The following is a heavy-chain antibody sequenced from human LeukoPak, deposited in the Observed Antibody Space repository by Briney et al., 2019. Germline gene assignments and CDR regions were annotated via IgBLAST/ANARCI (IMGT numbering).Heavy chain of an antibody. Sequence: SVKVSCKASGGTFSSYAISWVRRAPGQGLEWMGGIIPIFGTANYAQKFQGRVTITAGESTSTAYMELSSLRSEDTAVYYCARDEGYCSSTSCYLFDYWGQGTLVTVSS. CDR2: IIPIFGTA. V-gene: IGHV1-69*13. J-gene: IGHJ4*02. D-gene: IGHD2-2*01. CDR1: GGTFSSYA. CDR3: ARDEGYCSSTSCYLFDY.